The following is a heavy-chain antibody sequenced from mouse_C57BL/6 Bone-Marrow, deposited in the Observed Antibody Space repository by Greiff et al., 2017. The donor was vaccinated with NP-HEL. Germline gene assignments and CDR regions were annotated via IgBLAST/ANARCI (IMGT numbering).Heavy chain of an antibody. CDR1: GFSLTSYG. V-gene: IGHV2-5*01. J-gene: IGHJ3*01. CDR3: AKKRDDCYSAWFAY. CDR2: IWSGGST. Sequence: QVQLQQSGPGLVQPSQSLSITCTVSGFSLTSYGVHWVRQSPGKGLEWLGVIWSGGSTDYNAAFMSRLSITKDNSKSQLFFKMNSLQADDTAIYYCAKKRDDCYSAWFAYWGQGTLVTVSA. D-gene: IGHD2-3*01.